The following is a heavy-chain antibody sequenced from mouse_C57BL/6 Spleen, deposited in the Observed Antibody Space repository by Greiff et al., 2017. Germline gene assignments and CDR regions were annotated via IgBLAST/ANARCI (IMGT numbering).Heavy chain of an antibody. D-gene: IGHD1-1*01. CDR1: GYTFTSYW. V-gene: IGHV1-52*01. Sequence: VQLQQPGAELVRPGSSVKLSCKASGYTFTSYWMHWVKQRPIQGLEWIGNIDPSDSETHYNQKVKDKATLTVDKSSSTAYMQLSSLTSEDSAVYYCARGAYYDGSSYWYFDVWGTGTTVTVSS. J-gene: IGHJ1*03. CDR3: ARGAYYDGSSYWYFDV. CDR2: IDPSDSET.